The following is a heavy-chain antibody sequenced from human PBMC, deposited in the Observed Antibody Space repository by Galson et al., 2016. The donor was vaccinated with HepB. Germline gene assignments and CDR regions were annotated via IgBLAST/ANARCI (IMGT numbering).Heavy chain of an antibody. CDR1: GFTFTSYA. D-gene: IGHD2-21*01. V-gene: IGHV3-30*04. J-gene: IGHJ5*02. Sequence: SLRLSCAASGFTFTSYAMHWVRQAPGKGLEWVAVISFHGKDEFHSDSLKGRFTISRDNSKNTVYLQMNSLNAEDTAVYFFARDSGPQYCGGYNCFGYNWFDPWGQGTLVTVSS. CDR2: ISFHGKDE. CDR3: ARDSGPQYCGGYNCFGYNWFDP.